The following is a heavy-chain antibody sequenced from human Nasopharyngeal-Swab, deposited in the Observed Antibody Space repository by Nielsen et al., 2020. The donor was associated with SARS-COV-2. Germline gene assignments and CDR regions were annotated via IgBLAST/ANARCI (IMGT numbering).Heavy chain of an antibody. D-gene: IGHD5-12*01. CDR3: ARPKYSGYDDEFGAYFDY. CDR2: IYYSGST. CDR1: GGSISSSSYY. Sequence: GSLRLSCTVSGGSISSSSYYWGWIHQPPGKGLEWIGSIYYSGSTYYNPSLKSRVTISVDTSKNQFSLKLSSVTAADTAVYYCARPKYSGYDDEFGAYFDYWGQGTLVTVSS. V-gene: IGHV4-39*01. J-gene: IGHJ4*02.